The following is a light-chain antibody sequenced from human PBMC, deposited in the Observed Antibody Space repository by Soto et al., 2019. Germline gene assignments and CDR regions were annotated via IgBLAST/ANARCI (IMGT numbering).Light chain of an antibody. CDR2: EAS. Sequence: QSVLTQPASVSGSPGQSITISCTGSSSDVGSYNLVSWYQQHPGKAPKIIIYEASERPSGVSNRFSGSKSGSTASLTISGLQAEDEADYYCCSYAGTSTLIFGGGTKVTV. V-gene: IGLV2-23*01. J-gene: IGLJ2*01. CDR3: CSYAGTSTLI. CDR1: SSDVGSYNL.